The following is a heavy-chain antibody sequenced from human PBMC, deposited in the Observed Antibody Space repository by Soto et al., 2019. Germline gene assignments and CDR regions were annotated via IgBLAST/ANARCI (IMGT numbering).Heavy chain of an antibody. V-gene: IGHV1-46*01. D-gene: IGHD6-13*01. CDR1: GYTFTSYY. J-gene: IGHJ6*02. CDR3: ARDRGRAAAGEYRYHGMDF. CDR2: INPSGGST. Sequence: QVQLEQSGAEVKKPGASVKVSCKSSGYTFTSYYIHWVRQAPGQGLEWMGVINPSGGSTGYAQKFQGRLTMTRDTSTSTVCKDMGRLRSEDTDVYYCARDRGRAAAGEYRYHGMDFWGQGTTVTVSS.